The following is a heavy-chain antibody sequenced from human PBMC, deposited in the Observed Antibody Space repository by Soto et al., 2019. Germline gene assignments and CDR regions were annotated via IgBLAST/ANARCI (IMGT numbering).Heavy chain of an antibody. CDR2: IYWDDDK. J-gene: IGHJ4*02. V-gene: IGHV2-5*02. CDR1: GFSLSTSGVG. D-gene: IGHD3-9*01. CDR3: AHVTYFDWPNAFDY. Sequence: QITLKESGPTLVKPTQTLTLTCTFSGFSLSTSGVGVGWIRQPPGKALEWLVLIYWDDDKRYSPSPKSRLTITKDTSKNQVVLTMTNMDPVDTATYYCAHVTYFDWPNAFDYWGQGTLVTVSS.